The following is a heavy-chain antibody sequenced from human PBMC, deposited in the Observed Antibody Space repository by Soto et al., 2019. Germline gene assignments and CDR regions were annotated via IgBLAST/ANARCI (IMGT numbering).Heavy chain of an antibody. V-gene: IGHV3-23*01. Sequence: EVQLLESGGGLVQPGGSLRLSCEASGFMFSNYALSWVRQAPGMGLEWVSSIKPTGGSTYYADSVKGRFTISRDNSKNTLYLHMDGLRAEDTAIYFCVNNPLATTGGIEYFQHWGRGTLVTVSS. J-gene: IGHJ1*01. CDR1: GFMFSNYA. D-gene: IGHD2-15*01. CDR3: VNNPLATTGGIEYFQH. CDR2: IKPTGGST.